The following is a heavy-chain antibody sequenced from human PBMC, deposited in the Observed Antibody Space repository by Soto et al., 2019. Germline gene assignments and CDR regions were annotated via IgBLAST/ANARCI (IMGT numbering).Heavy chain of an antibody. CDR2: ISTNGGST. J-gene: IGHJ4*02. CDR1: GVTFSSYA. CDR3: VKGEYYYDSSGYYPFDY. D-gene: IGHD3-22*01. V-gene: IGHV3-64D*06. Sequence: GGSVGLSCSASGVTFSSYAMHWVRQAPGKGLEYVSSISTNGGSTHYADSVKGRFTISRDNSKNTQYLQMSSLRADDTAVYYCVKGEYYYDSSGYYPFDYWGQGTLVTVSS.